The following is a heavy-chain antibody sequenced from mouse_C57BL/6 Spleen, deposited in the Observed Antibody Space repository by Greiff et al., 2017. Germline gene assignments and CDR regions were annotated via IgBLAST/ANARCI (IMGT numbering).Heavy chain of an antibody. CDR1: GFTFSDYG. J-gene: IGHJ1*03. D-gene: IGHD2-3*01. CDR2: ISSGSSTI. V-gene: IGHV5-17*01. Sequence: EVQLVESGGGLVKPGGSLKLSCAASGFTFSDYGMHWVRQAPEKGLEWVAYISSGSSTIYYADTVKGRFTISRDNAKNTLFLQMTSLRSEDTAMYYCAMDGYYNWYFDVWGTGTTVTVSS. CDR3: AMDGYYNWYFDV.